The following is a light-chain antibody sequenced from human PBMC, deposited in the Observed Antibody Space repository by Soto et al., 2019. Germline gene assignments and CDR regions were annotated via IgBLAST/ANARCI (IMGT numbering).Light chain of an antibody. J-gene: IGLJ1*01. V-gene: IGLV2-23*01. CDR1: SSDVGSYNL. Sequence: QSALTQPASVSGSPGQSITISCTGTSSDVGSYNLVSWYQQHPGKAPKLMIYEGSKRPSGVSNRFSGSKSGNTASLTISGLQAEDAADYYCCSYAGSSTSYFFGPGTKVTVL. CDR2: EGS. CDR3: CSYAGSSTSYF.